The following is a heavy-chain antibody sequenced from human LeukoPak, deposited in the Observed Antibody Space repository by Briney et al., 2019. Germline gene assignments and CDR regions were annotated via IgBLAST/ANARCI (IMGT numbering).Heavy chain of an antibody. CDR3: AREHYSYGFAY. CDR1: GGSISSNNW. V-gene: IGHV4-4*02. J-gene: IGHJ4*02. CDR2: IYHSGSP. D-gene: IGHD5-18*01. Sequence: PSGTLSLTCAVSGGSISSNNWWGWVRQPPGKGLEWIGEIYHSGSPNYNPSLKSRVTISVDKSRNHFSLNLSSVTAADTAVYYCAREHYSYGFAYWGQGTLVTVSS.